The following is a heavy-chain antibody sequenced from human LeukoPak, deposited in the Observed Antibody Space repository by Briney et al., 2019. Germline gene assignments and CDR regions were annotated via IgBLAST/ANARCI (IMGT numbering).Heavy chain of an antibody. CDR2: IWYDGSKN. J-gene: IGHJ4*02. Sequence: GRSLRLSCAASGFTFSNYGMHWVRRAPGKGLEWVGVIWYDGSKNYHADSVKGRFTISRDNSKNTLDLQMNSLRAEDTAEYYCATDRYGANSPFDYWGQGTLVTVSS. D-gene: IGHD4-23*01. CDR1: GFTFSNYG. V-gene: IGHV3-33*01. CDR3: ATDRYGANSPFDY.